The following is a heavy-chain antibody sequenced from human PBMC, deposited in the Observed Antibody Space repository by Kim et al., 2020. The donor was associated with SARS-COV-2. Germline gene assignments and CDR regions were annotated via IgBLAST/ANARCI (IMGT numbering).Heavy chain of an antibody. D-gene: IGHD5-12*01. CDR1: GSTFSTYA. V-gene: IGHV3-23*01. J-gene: IGHJ4*02. Sequence: GGSLRLSCAASGSTFSTYAMTWVRQAPGKGLEWVSAISGSGGSTYYADSVKGRFTISRDNSKNTLFLQMNSLRAEDTAVYYCAKDLDGYFGGGDYFDNWGQGTLVTVSS. CDR2: ISGSGGST. CDR3: AKDLDGYFGGGDYFDN.